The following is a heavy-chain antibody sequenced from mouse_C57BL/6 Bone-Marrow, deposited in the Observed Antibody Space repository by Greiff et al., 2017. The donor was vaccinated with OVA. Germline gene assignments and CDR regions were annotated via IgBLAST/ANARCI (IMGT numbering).Heavy chain of an antibody. CDR3: ARKTANWVCY. CDR1: GYTFTSYT. J-gene: IGHJ2*01. Sequence: QVQLQQSGAELARPGASVKMSCKASGYTFTSYTMHWVKQRPGQGLEWIGYINPSSGYTKYNQKFKDKATLTADKSSSTAYMQLSSLTSEDSAVYYCARKTANWVCYWGQGTTLTVSS. CDR2: INPSSGYT. D-gene: IGHD4-1*01. V-gene: IGHV1-4*01.